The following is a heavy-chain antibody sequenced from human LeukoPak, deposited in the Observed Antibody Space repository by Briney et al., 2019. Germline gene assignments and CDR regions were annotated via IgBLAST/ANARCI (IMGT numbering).Heavy chain of an antibody. CDR3: AGRQYSYDNSGFYYNFDY. Sequence: ASVKVSCKASGYTFTPYYMHWVRQAPGQGLEWMGIINPSGGSTSYAQKFQGRVTMTRDTPTSTVYMELSSLRSEDTAVYYCAGRQYSYDNSGFYYNFDYWGQGTLVTVSS. D-gene: IGHD3-22*01. CDR1: GYTFTPYY. CDR2: INPSGGST. J-gene: IGHJ4*02. V-gene: IGHV1-46*01.